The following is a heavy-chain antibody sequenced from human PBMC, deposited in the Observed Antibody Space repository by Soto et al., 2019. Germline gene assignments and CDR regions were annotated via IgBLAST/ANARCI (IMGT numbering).Heavy chain of an antibody. Sequence: QVQLVQSGAEVKKPGASVEVSCKASGYTFTSYYMHWVRQAPGQGLEWMGIINPSGGSTSYAQKFQGRVTMTRDTSTSTVYMELSSLRSEDTAVYYCARGTHGYNPYYYYGMDVWGQGTTVTVSS. CDR2: INPSGGST. CDR3: ARGTHGYNPYYYYGMDV. CDR1: GYTFTSYY. V-gene: IGHV1-46*01. J-gene: IGHJ6*02. D-gene: IGHD5-12*01.